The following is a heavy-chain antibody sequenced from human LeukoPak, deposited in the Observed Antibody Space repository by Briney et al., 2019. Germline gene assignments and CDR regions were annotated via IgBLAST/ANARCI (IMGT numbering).Heavy chain of an antibody. CDR2: IAISGTYI. V-gene: IGHV3-21*01. D-gene: IGHD1-26*01. Sequence: GGSLRLSCAASGFILSDYNMNWVRQAPGKGLEWVSFIAISGTYITYADSLKGRFTISRDNAKNSLYLQMNSLRAEDTAVCYCARDLSATARAYDYWGHGTLVTVSS. J-gene: IGHJ4*01. CDR3: ARDLSATARAYDY. CDR1: GFILSDYN.